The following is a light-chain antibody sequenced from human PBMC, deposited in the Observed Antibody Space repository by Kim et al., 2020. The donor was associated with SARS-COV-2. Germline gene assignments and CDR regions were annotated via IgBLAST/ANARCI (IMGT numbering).Light chain of an antibody. CDR2: WTS. V-gene: IGKV4-1*01. CDR3: HHYYSSPLT. Sequence: ATINCESSQSILYRSNTKSSLAWYQQNPGQTPKLFIYWTSTRASGVPDRFRGSGSGTDFTLTINSLQADDVSDYYYHHYYSSPLTFCGGTKVDIK. J-gene: IGKJ4*01. CDR1: QSILYRSNTKSS.